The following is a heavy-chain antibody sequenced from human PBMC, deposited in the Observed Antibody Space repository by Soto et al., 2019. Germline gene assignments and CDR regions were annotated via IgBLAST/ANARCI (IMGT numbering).Heavy chain of an antibody. CDR1: GYTFTSYD. CDR2: MNPNSGNT. Sequence: ASVKVSCKASGYTFTSYDINWVRQATGQGREWMGWMNPNSGNTGYAQKFQGRVTMTRNTSISTAYMELRSLISEDTVGDYCAGGLRYSNYGDYYYGMDVWGQGTTVTVSS. J-gene: IGHJ6*02. CDR3: AGGLRYSNYGDYYYGMDV. V-gene: IGHV1-8*01. D-gene: IGHD4-4*01.